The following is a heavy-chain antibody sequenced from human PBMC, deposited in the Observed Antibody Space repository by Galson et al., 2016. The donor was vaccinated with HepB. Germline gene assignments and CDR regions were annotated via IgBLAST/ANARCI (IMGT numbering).Heavy chain of an antibody. CDR2: IFPVFGTP. J-gene: IGHJ5*02. Sequence: SVKVSCKAFGGAFTTYTISWVRQAPGQGLEWMGGIFPVFGTPNYAQKFQGRVTITADESTSTAYMELSSLRSEDTAVYYCTRDSGYCNAGSCGSPIRWFDPWGQGTLVTVS. CDR1: GGAFTTYT. V-gene: IGHV1-69*13. CDR3: TRDSGYCNAGSCGSPIRWFDP. D-gene: IGHD2-15*01.